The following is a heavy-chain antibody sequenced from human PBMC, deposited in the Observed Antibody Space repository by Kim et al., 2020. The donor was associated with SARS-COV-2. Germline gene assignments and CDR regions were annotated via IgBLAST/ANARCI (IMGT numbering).Heavy chain of an antibody. D-gene: IGHD2-2*02. Sequence: GGSLRLSCAASGFTFSSYAMHWVRQAPGKGLEWVAVISYDGSNKYYADSVKGRFTIPKDNSKNTLYLQMNSLRAEDTAVYYCARDPIQIVVVPAAIGWFDPWGQGTLVTASS. CDR3: ARDPIQIVVVPAAIGWFDP. CDR1: GFTFSSYA. V-gene: IGHV3-30-3*01. CDR2: ISYDGSNK. J-gene: IGHJ5*02.